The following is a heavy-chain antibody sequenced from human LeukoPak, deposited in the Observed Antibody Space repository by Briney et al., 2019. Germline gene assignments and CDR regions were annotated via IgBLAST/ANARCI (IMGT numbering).Heavy chain of an antibody. CDR1: GLIFSNYG. Sequence: GGSLRLSCAASGLIFSNYGMSWVRQAPGKGLEWASAIGGSGGSTYYADSVKGRFTISRDNSKNTLYLQMNSLRAEDTAVYYCAKERVPYYYGSGREENWFDPWGQGTLVTVSS. CDR2: IGGSGGST. J-gene: IGHJ5*02. D-gene: IGHD3-10*01. V-gene: IGHV3-23*01. CDR3: AKERVPYYYGSGREENWFDP.